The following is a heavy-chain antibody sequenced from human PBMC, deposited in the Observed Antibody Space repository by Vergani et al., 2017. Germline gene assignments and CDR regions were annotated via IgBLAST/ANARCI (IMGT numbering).Heavy chain of an antibody. CDR3: ARVDTQVPATSHFYYIDV. D-gene: IGHD6-25*01. CDR2: IFYSGTT. CDR1: GSSISSGDHC. Sequence: QVQLQESGPGVVKPSQTLSLTCAVSGSSISSGDHCWTWIRQRPGKGLEWIGYIFYSGTTYDNPSLRSRLTISVDTSQNQFSLKLRSVTAADTAVYYCARVDTQVPATSHFYYIDVWGKGTTVVVSS. J-gene: IGHJ6*03. V-gene: IGHV4-31*11.